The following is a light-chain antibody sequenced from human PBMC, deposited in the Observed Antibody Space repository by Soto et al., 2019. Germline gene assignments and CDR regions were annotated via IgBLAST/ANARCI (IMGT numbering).Light chain of an antibody. J-gene: IGKJ1*01. CDR1: QSVSRW. CDR2: DAS. Sequence: DSQMTQAPWTLSASVGDGVTITWRASQSVSRWLAWYQQKPGKAPRLLIHDASSLQSGVPSRFSGSGSGTEFTLTISSLQPDDFATYFCQQHQSYWSFGQGTKVDIK. CDR3: QQHQSYWS. V-gene: IGKV1-5*01.